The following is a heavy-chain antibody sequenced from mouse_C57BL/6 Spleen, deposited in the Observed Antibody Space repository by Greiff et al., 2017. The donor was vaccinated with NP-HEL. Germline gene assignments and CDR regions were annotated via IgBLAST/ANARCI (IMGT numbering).Heavy chain of an antibody. CDR2: IWTGGGT. Sequence: VKLQESGPGLVAPSQSLSITCTVSGFSLTSYAISWVRQPPGKGLEWLGVIWTGGGTHYNSALKSRLSISKDNSKSQVFLKMNSLQTDDTARYYCARYDGYYLWAYWGQGTLVTVSA. CDR1: GFSLTSYA. CDR3: ARYDGYYLWAY. D-gene: IGHD2-3*01. V-gene: IGHV2-9-1*01. J-gene: IGHJ3*01.